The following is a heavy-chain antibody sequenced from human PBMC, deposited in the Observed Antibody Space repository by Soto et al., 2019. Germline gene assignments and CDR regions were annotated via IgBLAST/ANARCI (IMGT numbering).Heavy chain of an antibody. CDR1: GYSLTSYW. CDR3: ARMVATSAFDI. CDR2: IYPGDSDT. J-gene: IGHJ3*02. Sequence: XESLKISCKGSGYSLTSYWIGWVRQMPGKGLEWMGIIYPGDSDTRYSPSFQGQVTISADKSISTAYLQWSSLKASDTAMYYCARMVATSAFDIWGQGTMVTVSS. V-gene: IGHV5-51*01. D-gene: IGHD5-12*01.